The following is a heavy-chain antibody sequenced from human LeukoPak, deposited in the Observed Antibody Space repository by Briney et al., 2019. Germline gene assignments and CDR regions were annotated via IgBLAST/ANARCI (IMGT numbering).Heavy chain of an antibody. D-gene: IGHD3-3*01. V-gene: IGHV4-4*07. CDR2: IYSTGST. Sequence: TSETLSLTCTVSGGSISSDYWSWIRQPAGKGLEWIGRIYSTGSTNYNPSLKSRVTMSVDTSKNQFSLKLSSVTAADTAVYYCARDYDGTCLQWGQGTLVAVSS. J-gene: IGHJ4*02. CDR3: ARDYDGTCLQ. CDR1: GGSISSDY.